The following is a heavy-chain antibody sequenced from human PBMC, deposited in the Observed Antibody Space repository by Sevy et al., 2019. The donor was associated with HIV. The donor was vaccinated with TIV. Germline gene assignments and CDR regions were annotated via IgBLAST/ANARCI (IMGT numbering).Heavy chain of an antibody. J-gene: IGHJ4*02. CDR2: ISGDSRRL. D-gene: IGHD6-19*01. V-gene: IGHV3-23*01. Sequence: GGCLRLSCAASGFSFNIYAMSWVRQAPGKGLEWVSGISGDSRRLHYADSVKGRFTISRDNSKNTLYLQMSSLRSEDSDVYYCTKERSSGWPFDYWGQGTLVTVSS. CDR1: GFSFNIYA. CDR3: TKERSSGWPFDY.